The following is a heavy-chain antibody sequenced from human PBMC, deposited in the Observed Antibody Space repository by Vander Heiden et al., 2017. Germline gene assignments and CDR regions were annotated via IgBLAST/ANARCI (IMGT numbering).Heavy chain of an antibody. CDR3: ARALSSGWSLFDY. Sequence: QVQMVESGGVVVQPGRSLRPSCAAFGFTSSSYAMHWVRQAPGKGLEWVAVIWSDGTYKYYADSVKGRFTISRDNSKNTLYLQMNSLRAEDTAVYYCARALSSGWSLFDYWGQGTLVTVSS. CDR1: GFTSSSYA. V-gene: IGHV3-33*01. J-gene: IGHJ4*02. D-gene: IGHD6-19*01. CDR2: IWSDGTYK.